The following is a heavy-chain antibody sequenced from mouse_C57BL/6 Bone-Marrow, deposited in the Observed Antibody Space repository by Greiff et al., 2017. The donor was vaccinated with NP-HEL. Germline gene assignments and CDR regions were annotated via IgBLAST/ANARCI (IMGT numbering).Heavy chain of an antibody. J-gene: IGHJ2*01. CDR1: GYTFTSYW. CDR3: ARGVLRQYYFDD. V-gene: IGHV1-55*01. D-gene: IGHD1-1*01. Sequence: QVQLQQPGAELVKPGASVKMSCKASGYTFTSYWITWVKPRPGQGLEWIGDIYPGSGSTNYNEKFKSKATLTVDTSSSTAYMQLSSLTSEDSAVYYCARGVLRQYYFDDWGQGTTLTVSS. CDR2: IYPGSGST.